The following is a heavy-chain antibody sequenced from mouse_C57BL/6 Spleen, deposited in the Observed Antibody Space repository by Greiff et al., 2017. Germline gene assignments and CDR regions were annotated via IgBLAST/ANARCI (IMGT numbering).Heavy chain of an antibody. D-gene: IGHD3-3*01. V-gene: IGHV5-6*01. CDR1: GFTFSSYG. CDR2: ISSGGSYT. J-gene: IGHJ2*01. CDR3: ARHLGQDFDY. Sequence: VQLKESGGDLVKPGGSLKLSCAASGFTFSSYGMSWVRQTPDKRLEWVATISSGGSYTYYPASVKGRFTISRDNAKNTLYLQMSSLKSEDTALYYCARHLGQDFDYWGQGTTLTVSS.